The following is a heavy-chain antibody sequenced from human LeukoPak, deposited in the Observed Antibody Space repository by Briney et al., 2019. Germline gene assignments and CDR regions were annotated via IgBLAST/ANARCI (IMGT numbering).Heavy chain of an antibody. V-gene: IGHV4-30-4*08. CDR3: ARVRTWYYFDY. CDR1: GGSISSGDYY. D-gene: IGHD1-14*01. Sequence: SETLSLTCTVSGGSISSGDYYWSWIRQPPGKGLEWIGYIYYSGSTYYNPSLKSRVTISVDTSKNQFSLKLSSETAADTAVYYCARVRTWYYFDYWGQGTLVTVSS. CDR2: IYYSGST. J-gene: IGHJ4*02.